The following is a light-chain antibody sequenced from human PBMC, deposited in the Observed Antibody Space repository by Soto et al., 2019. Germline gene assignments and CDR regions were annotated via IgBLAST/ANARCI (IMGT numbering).Light chain of an antibody. Sequence: EIVVTQSPATLSLSPGERATLSCRASQSVSSYLAWYQQKPGQAPRLLIYDASNRATGIPARFSGSGSGTDFPLTISRLEPEDFAVYYCPQRSNWQGATFGGGTKVEIK. V-gene: IGKV3-11*01. J-gene: IGKJ4*01. CDR3: PQRSNWQGAT. CDR1: QSVSSY. CDR2: DAS.